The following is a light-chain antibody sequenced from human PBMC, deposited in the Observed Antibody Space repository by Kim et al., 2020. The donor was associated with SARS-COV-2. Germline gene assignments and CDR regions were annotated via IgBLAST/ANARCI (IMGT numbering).Light chain of an antibody. Sequence: EIVLTQSPGTLSLSPGERATFSCRASQSVSGSYSAWYQQKSGQAPRLLIYDASTRATGIPDRFSGSGSGTDFTLTISRLEPEDFAVYYCQQYGSSPQTFGQGTKVDIK. J-gene: IGKJ1*01. CDR3: QQYGSSPQT. CDR2: DAS. CDR1: QSVSGSY. V-gene: IGKV3-20*01.